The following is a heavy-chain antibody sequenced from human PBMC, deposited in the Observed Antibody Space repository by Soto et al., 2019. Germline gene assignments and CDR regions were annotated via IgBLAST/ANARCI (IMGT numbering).Heavy chain of an antibody. Sequence: EVQLVESGGGLVQPGGSLRLSCAASGFTFSRYWMSWVRQAPGKGLEWVANIKEDGSQKWYVDSVKGRFTISRDNAKNSRFRQTNRLIAEDTAVYYCARGDYYDSSGPFSDAFDIWGQGTMVTVSS. CDR2: IKEDGSQK. CDR1: GFTFSRYW. D-gene: IGHD3-22*01. V-gene: IGHV3-7*04. CDR3: ARGDYYDSSGPFSDAFDI. J-gene: IGHJ3*02.